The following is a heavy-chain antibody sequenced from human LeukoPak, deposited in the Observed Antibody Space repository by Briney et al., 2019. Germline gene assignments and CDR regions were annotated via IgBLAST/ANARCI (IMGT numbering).Heavy chain of an antibody. D-gene: IGHD2-21*01. CDR3: ARHPAYSQPAANWYFDL. CDR2: IYPGDSDT. Sequence: GESLKISCKGSGYSFTSYWIGWVRQMPGKGLEWMGIIYPGDSDTRYSPSFQGQVTISAGKSISTAYLQWSSLKASDTAMYYCARHPAYSQPAANWYFDLWGRGTLVTVSS. V-gene: IGHV5-51*01. CDR1: GYSFTSYW. J-gene: IGHJ2*01.